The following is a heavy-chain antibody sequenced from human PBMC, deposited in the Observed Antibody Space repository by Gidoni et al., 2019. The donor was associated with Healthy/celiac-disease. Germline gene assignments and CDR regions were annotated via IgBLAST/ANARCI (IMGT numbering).Heavy chain of an antibody. D-gene: IGHD1-1*01. CDR3: ARASGHDPPYYYYYYMDV. CDR2: ISSSSSYI. CDR1: GFTFSHCS. J-gene: IGHJ6*03. V-gene: IGHV3-21*01. Sequence: EVQLVESGGGLVKPGGSLRLSCAAPGFTFSHCSMTLVRQAPGKGLEWVSSISSSSSYIYYADSVKGRFTISRDNAKNSLYLQMNSLRAEDTAVYYCARASGHDPPYYYYYYMDVWGKGTTVTVSS.